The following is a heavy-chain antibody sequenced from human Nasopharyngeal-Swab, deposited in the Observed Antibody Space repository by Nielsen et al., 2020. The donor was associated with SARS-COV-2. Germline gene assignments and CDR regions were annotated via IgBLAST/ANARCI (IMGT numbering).Heavy chain of an antibody. J-gene: IGHJ6*02. Sequence: SVKVSCKASGGTFSSYAISWVQQAPGQGLEWMGGIIPIFGTANYAQKFQGRVTITADESTSTAYMELSSLRSEDTAVYYCARDQNPRPDYDFWSGHIYGMDVWGQGTTVTVSS. CDR2: IIPIFGTA. CDR3: ARDQNPRPDYDFWSGHIYGMDV. V-gene: IGHV1-69*13. D-gene: IGHD3-3*01. CDR1: GGTFSSYA.